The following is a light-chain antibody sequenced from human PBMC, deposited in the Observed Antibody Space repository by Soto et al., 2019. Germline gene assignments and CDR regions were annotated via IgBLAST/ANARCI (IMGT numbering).Light chain of an antibody. CDR2: DVS. CDR3: SSYTSSSTVV. CDR1: SSDVGGHNY. V-gene: IGLV2-14*01. Sequence: QSALTQPASVSGSPGQSITISCTGTSSDVGGHNYVSWYQQHPDKAPKLMIYDVSYRPSGVSNRFSGSKSGNTASLTISGLQTVDEANYFCSSYTSSSTVVFGGGTKLTVL. J-gene: IGLJ2*01.